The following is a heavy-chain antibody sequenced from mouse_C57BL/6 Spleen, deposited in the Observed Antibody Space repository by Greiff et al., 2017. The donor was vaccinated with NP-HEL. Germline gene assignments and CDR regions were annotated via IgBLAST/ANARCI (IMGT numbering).Heavy chain of an antibody. Sequence: QVQLQQSGAELVKPGASVKLSCKASGYTFTSYWMQWVKQRPGQGLEWIGEIDPSDSYTNYNQKFKGKATLTVDTSSSTAYMQLSSLTSEDSAVYYCARSYYYGSSYTFAYWGQGTLVTVSA. J-gene: IGHJ3*01. CDR1: GYTFTSYW. CDR2: IDPSDSYT. D-gene: IGHD1-1*01. V-gene: IGHV1-50*01. CDR3: ARSYYYGSSYTFAY.